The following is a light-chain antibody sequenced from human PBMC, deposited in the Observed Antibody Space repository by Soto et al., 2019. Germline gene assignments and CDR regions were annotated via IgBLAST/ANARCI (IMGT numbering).Light chain of an antibody. CDR1: QSVSSN. V-gene: IGKV3-20*01. CDR2: RAS. CDR3: QQYGSSPLT. Sequence: EIVMSQASAPLAVSPGGRATLSCMASQSVSSNLAWYQQKPGQTPKVLIYRASTRATGIPDRFSGSGSGTDFTLTISRLEAEDFAVYYCQQYGSSPLTFGGGTKVDIK. J-gene: IGKJ4*01.